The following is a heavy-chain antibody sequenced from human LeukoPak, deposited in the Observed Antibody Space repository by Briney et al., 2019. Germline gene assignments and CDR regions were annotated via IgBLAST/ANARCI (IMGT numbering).Heavy chain of an antibody. CDR2: INSDGSST. Sequence: GGSLRLSCAASGFIFSSYWMHWVRQAPGKGLVWVSRINSDGSSTSYADSVKGRFTVSRDNAKNTLYLQMNSLRAEDTAVYYCAFSYYDFWSGYYTYFDYWGQGTLVTVSS. J-gene: IGHJ4*02. V-gene: IGHV3-74*01. CDR3: AFSYYDFWSGYYTYFDY. CDR1: GFIFSSYW. D-gene: IGHD3-3*01.